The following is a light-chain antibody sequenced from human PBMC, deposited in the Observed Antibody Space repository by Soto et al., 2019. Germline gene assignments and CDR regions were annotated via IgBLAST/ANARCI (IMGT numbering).Light chain of an antibody. CDR1: QSVSSN. CDR3: QQYNNWPTWT. V-gene: IGKV3-15*01. J-gene: IGKJ1*01. Sequence: EIVMTQSPANLSLSPGERATLSWRASQSVSSNLAWYQQKPGQAPMLLIYGASTRATGIPARFSGSGSGTEFTLTISSLQPEDFAVYYGQQYNNWPTWTFGQGTKVDIK. CDR2: GAS.